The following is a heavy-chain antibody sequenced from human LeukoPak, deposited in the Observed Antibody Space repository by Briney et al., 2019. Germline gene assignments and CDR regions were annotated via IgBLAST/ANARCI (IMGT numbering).Heavy chain of an antibody. CDR1: GFTFSSYS. CDR2: IFNSGDT. Sequence: GGSLRLSCAACGFTFSSYSMNWVRQAPGKGLEWVSVIFNSGDTYYADSVKGRFTISRDTSKNTLYLQMNSLRVDDTAVYYCARDPAPATGAFDIWGQGTMVIIS. V-gene: IGHV3-53*01. CDR3: ARDPAPATGAFDI. J-gene: IGHJ3*02. D-gene: IGHD1-1*01.